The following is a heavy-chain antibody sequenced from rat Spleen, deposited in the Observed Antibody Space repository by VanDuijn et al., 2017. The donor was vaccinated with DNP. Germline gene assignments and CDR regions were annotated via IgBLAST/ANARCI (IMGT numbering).Heavy chain of an antibody. V-gene: IGHV2-41*01. CDR3: ARDGYNYWYFDF. D-gene: IGHD1-9*01. CDR2: IWSTGGT. CDR1: GFSLTSYN. Sequence: QVQLKESGPGLVQPSQTLSLTCTVAGFSLTSYNVHWVRQPPGKGLEWMGEIWSTGGTRYNSALKSRLSISKDTSKSQVFLKMNSLQTEDTATYYCARDGYNYWYFDFWGPGTMVTVSS. J-gene: IGHJ1*01.